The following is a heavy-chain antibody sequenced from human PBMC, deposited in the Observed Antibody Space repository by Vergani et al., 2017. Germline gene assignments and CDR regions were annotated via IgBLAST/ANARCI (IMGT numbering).Heavy chain of an antibody. CDR1: GFSFSDHY. CDR3: ARDHRDYNNYPGTFDI. J-gene: IGHJ3*02. CDR2: TSNSGNTI. V-gene: IGHV3-11*01. D-gene: IGHD5-24*01. Sequence: VQLVESGGGWVKPGGSLRLSCAASGFSFSDHYMTWIRQAPGKGLEWVSYTSNSGNTIEYADSVKGRFSISRDNAKSSLFLQMDSLRAEDTAVYYCARDHRDYNNYPGTFDIWGQGSMVTVSS.